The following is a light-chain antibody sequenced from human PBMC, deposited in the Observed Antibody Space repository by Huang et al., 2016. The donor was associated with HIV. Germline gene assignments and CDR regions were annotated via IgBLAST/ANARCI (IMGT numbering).Light chain of an antibody. J-gene: IGKJ4*01. Sequence: EIVLTQSPATLSLSPGERATLSCRASQSVSSYLDWYQQKPGQAPRLLIYDASNRATGIPARFSGSGSGTDFTLTISSLEPEDFAVYYCQQRSNSFLTFGGGTKVEIK. V-gene: IGKV3-11*01. CDR3: QQRSNSFLT. CDR1: QSVSSY. CDR2: DAS.